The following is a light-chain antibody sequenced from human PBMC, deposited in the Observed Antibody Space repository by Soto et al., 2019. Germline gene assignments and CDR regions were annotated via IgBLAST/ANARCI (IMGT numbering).Light chain of an antibody. CDR3: QQHAHWPLT. V-gene: IGKV3-11*01. CDR1: QSVGNN. CDR2: EAS. Sequence: EIVLTQSPATLSLSPGERATLSCRASQSVGNNLAWYQQKPGQAPGLLIYEASTRATGIPARFSGSGSGTDFTLTISSLEPEDFAVYYCQQHAHWPLTFGGGIKVEIK. J-gene: IGKJ4*01.